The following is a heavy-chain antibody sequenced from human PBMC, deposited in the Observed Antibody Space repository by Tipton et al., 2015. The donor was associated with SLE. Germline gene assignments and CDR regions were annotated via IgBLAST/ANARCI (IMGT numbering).Heavy chain of an antibody. CDR3: ERDPYDITWRNGWFDP. CDR1: GYSITNGYY. D-gene: IGHD3-22*01. CDR2: LYHRGST. V-gene: IGHV4-38-2*02. J-gene: IGHJ5*02. Sequence: TLSLTCAVSGYSITNGYYWGWIRQPPGKGLEGVGSLYHRGSTSYNPSLKSRVTISTDTAKNEIYLKLTSVTAADTAVYFCERDPYDITWRNGWFDPGGQGTLVTVSS.